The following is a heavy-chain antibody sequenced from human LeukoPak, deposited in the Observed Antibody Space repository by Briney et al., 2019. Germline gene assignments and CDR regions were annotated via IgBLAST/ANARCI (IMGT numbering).Heavy chain of an antibody. J-gene: IGHJ3*02. Sequence: GGSLRLSCAASGFTFSSYEMNWVRQAPGKGLEWVSYISSSGSTIYYADSVKGRFTISRDNAKNSLYLQMNSLRAEETAVYYCARETDYYDSTGAFDIWGQGTMVTVSS. D-gene: IGHD3-22*01. V-gene: IGHV3-48*03. CDR2: ISSSGSTI. CDR1: GFTFSSYE. CDR3: ARETDYYDSTGAFDI.